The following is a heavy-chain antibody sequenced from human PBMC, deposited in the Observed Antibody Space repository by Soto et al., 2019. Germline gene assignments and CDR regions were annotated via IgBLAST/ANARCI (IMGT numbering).Heavy chain of an antibody. CDR1: GGSISSSSYY. J-gene: IGHJ5*02. D-gene: IGHD6-6*01. CDR3: ARVIISSSCWFDP. V-gene: IGHV4-39*07. Sequence: SETLSPTCTVSGGSISSSSYYWGWIRQPPGKGLEWIGSIYYSGSTNYNPSLKSRVTISVDTSKNQFSLKLSSVTAADTAVYYCARVIISSSCWFDPWGQGTLVTVSS. CDR2: IYYSGST.